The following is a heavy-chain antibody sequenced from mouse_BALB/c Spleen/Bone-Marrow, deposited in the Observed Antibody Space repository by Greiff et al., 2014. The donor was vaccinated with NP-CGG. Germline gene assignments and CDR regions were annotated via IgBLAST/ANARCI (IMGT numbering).Heavy chain of an antibody. CDR3: ARAASLDY. Sequence: QVQLQQSGAGLARPGASVKLSCKASGYTFTDYYVSWVKQRTGQGPEWIGEIYPGSGNTYYNEKFKGKATLTADRSSSTAYMQLSSLTSEDSAVYFCARAASLDYWGQGTSVTVSS. CDR1: GYTFTDYY. J-gene: IGHJ4*01. CDR2: IYPGSGNT. V-gene: IGHV1-77*01.